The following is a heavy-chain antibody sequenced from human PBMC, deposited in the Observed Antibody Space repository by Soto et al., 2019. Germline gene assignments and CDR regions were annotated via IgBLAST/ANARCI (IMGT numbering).Heavy chain of an antibody. D-gene: IGHD5-12*01. V-gene: IGHV1-69*13. Sequence: RASVKVSCKASGGTFSSYAISWVRQAPGQGLEWMGGIIPIFGTANYAQKFQGRVTITADESTSTAYMELSSLGSEDTAVYYCARDHYSGYDSTYFDYWGQGTLVTVSS. J-gene: IGHJ4*02. CDR1: GGTFSSYA. CDR2: IIPIFGTA. CDR3: ARDHYSGYDSTYFDY.